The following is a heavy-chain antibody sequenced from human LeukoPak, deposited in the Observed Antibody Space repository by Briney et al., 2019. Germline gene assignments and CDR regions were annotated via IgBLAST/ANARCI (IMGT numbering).Heavy chain of an antibody. D-gene: IGHD2-15*01. CDR3: ARTPGIYYYGMDV. CDR2: IIPIFGTA. Sequence: ASVKVSCKASGYTFTSYGISWVRQAPGQGLEWMGGIIPIFGTANYAQKFQGRVTITADESTSTAYMELSSLRSEDTAVYYCARTPGIYYYGMDVWGQGTTVTVSS. CDR1: GYTFTSYG. J-gene: IGHJ6*02. V-gene: IGHV1-69*13.